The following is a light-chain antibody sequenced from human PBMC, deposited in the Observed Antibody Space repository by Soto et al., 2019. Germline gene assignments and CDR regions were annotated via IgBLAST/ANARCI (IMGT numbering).Light chain of an antibody. Sequence: EIVLTPSPATLSLSPGERATLSCRASQSVSSYLAWYQQTPGQAPRLLIYDASNRATGIPARFSGSGSGTDFTLTISSLEPKDFAVYYCQQRSNWPITFGQGTRLEI. CDR3: QQRSNWPIT. J-gene: IGKJ5*01. V-gene: IGKV3-11*01. CDR1: QSVSSY. CDR2: DAS.